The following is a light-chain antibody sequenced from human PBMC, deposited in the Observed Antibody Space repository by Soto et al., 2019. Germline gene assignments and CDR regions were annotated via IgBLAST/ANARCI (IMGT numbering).Light chain of an antibody. CDR1: TIDVGGYNY. Sequence: QSALTQPASLLGFLDQPLTFPCPGTTIDVGGYNYVSWYQQHPGKAPKLMIFDVINRPSGVSNRFSGSKSGNTASLTISGLQAEDEADYYCSSYTSSSTRVFGTGTKLTVL. J-gene: IGLJ1*01. CDR3: SSYTSSSTRV. V-gene: IGLV2-14*03. CDR2: DVI.